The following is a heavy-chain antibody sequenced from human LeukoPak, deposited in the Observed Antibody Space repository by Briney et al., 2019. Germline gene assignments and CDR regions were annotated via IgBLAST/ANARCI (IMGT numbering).Heavy chain of an antibody. CDR2: INAVNANT. CDR1: GFIFSNYA. Sequence: GSLILSCAASGFIFSNYAMTWVRQAPGKGLEYVATINAVNANTYYADSVKGRFTVSRDNSENTLYLQMNSLRAEDTAVYYCAKQFLGANWGQGTLVTVSS. J-gene: IGHJ4*02. V-gene: IGHV3-23*01. D-gene: IGHD4/OR15-4a*01. CDR3: AKQFLGAN.